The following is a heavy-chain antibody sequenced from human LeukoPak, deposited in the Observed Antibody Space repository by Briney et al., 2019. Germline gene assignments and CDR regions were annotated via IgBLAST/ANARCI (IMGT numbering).Heavy chain of an antibody. V-gene: IGHV1-8*03. Sequence: GASVKVSCKASGYTFTSYDINWVRQATGQGLEWMGWMNPNSGNTGYAQKFQGRVTITRNTSISTAYMELSSLRSEDTAVYYCARRMVRGVSRSSTAFDYWGQGTLVTVSS. D-gene: IGHD3-10*01. J-gene: IGHJ4*02. CDR3: ARRMVRGVSRSSTAFDY. CDR2: MNPNSGNT. CDR1: GYTFTSYD.